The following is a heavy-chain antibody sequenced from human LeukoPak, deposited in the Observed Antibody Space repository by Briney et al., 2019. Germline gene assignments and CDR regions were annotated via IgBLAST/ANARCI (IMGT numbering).Heavy chain of an antibody. J-gene: IGHJ4*02. D-gene: IGHD6-6*01. Sequence: PGGSLRLSCAASGFTFSSYSRNWGRQATGKGVEWVSSISSSSGYIYYADSVKGRFTVSRNNTKNSLYLKMNSLRAEDTAVYYCARDKGTSYLSSFDYWGQGTLVTVSS. V-gene: IGHV3-21*01. CDR2: ISSSSGYI. CDR3: ARDKGTSYLSSFDY. CDR1: GFTFSSYS.